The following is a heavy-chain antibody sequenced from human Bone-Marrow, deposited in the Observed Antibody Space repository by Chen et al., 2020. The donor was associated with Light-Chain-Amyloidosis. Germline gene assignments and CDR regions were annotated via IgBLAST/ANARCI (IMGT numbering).Heavy chain of an antibody. D-gene: IGHD5-12*01. Sequence: EVQLEQSGPEVKKPGESLKISCKGSGYTFPNYWIGWVRQMPGKGLEWMGVIYPDDYEARYSPSFEGPVTISADKSIPTAYLQWRSLKASDTAMYYCARRRDGYNFDYWGQGTLVTVSS. V-gene: IGHV5-51*01. CDR3: ARRRDGYNFDY. CDR2: IYPDDYEA. J-gene: IGHJ4*02. CDR1: GYTFPNYW.